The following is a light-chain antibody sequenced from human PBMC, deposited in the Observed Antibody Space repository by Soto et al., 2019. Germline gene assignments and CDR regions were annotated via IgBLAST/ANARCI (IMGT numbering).Light chain of an antibody. CDR3: QAWDRTAPVV. CDR1: KLGERY. CDR2: QDT. V-gene: IGLV3-1*01. Sequence: SNELTQPPSVYVSPGQTATITCSGDKLGERYVCWYQQKPGQSPVLVLYQDTKRPSGIPERFSGSNSGNTAALTISGTQAMDEADYYCQAWDRTAPVVFGGGTKVTVL. J-gene: IGLJ2*01.